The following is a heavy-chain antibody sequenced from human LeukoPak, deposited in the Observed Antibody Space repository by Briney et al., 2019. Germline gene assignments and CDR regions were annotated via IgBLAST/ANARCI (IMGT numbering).Heavy chain of an antibody. V-gene: IGHV1-2*02. D-gene: IGHD2-15*01. CDR2: INPNNGDT. J-gene: IGHJ4*02. CDR3: ARRCCSGGACYSGADY. Sequence: ASVKVSCKASGYTFTGYFMHWVRQAPGQGLEWMGWINPNNGDTKSAQKFQGRVTMTRDTAISTAFMELSSLRSDDSAVYYCARRCCSGGACYSGADYWGQGTLVTVSS. CDR1: GYTFTGYF.